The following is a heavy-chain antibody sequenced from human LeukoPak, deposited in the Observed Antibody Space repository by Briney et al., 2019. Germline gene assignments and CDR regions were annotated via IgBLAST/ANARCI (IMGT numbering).Heavy chain of an antibody. Sequence: GGSLRLSCAASGFTFSSYGMHWVRQAPGKGLEWVAFIRYDGSNKYYADSVKGRFTISRDNSKNTLYLQMNSLRAEDTAVYYCAKDLARFGEITYDYWGQGTLVTVSS. CDR3: AKDLARFGEITYDY. D-gene: IGHD3-10*01. V-gene: IGHV3-30*02. CDR1: GFTFSSYG. J-gene: IGHJ4*02. CDR2: IRYDGSNK.